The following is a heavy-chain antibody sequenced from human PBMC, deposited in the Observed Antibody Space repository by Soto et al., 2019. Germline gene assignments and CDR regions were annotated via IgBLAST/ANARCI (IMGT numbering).Heavy chain of an antibody. CDR3: AREPPGSGSSY. CDR2: IYSGGSP. J-gene: IGHJ4*02. D-gene: IGHD5-18*01. V-gene: IGHV3-66*01. CDR1: GFTVRDNY. Sequence: EVQLVESGGGLVQPGGSLRLSCAASGFTVRDNYMTWVRQAPGKGLEWVSIIYSGGSPYYADSVKGRFTISRDNSKNTLYLQMNSLRAEDTAVYYCAREPPGSGSSYWGQGTLVTVSS.